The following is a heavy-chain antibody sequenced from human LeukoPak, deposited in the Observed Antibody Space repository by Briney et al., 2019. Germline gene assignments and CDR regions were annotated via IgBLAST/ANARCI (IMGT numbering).Heavy chain of an antibody. Sequence: SETLSLTCAVSGGSISSGGYSWSWIRQPPGKGLEWIGYIYYSGSTNYNPSLKSRVTISVDTSKNQFSLKLSSVTAADTAVYYCARETLGYCSSTSCYEDAFDIWGQGTMVTVSS. CDR3: ARETLGYCSSTSCYEDAFDI. J-gene: IGHJ3*02. V-gene: IGHV4-61*08. CDR1: GGSISSGGYS. CDR2: IYYSGST. D-gene: IGHD2-2*01.